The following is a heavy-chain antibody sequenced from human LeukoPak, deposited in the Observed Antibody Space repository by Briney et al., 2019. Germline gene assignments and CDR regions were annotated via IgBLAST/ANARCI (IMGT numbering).Heavy chain of an antibody. Sequence: SETLSLTCTVSGGSIISSFYYWGWIRQPPGKGLEWIGIINYSGATYYNPSLKSRVTISVDASKNQLSLKLSSVTAADTAVYYCARRLYSNNLYYFDYWGQGTLVTVSS. CDR3: ARRLYSNNLYYFDY. CDR1: GGSIISSFYY. D-gene: IGHD4-11*01. CDR2: INYSGAT. V-gene: IGHV4-39*01. J-gene: IGHJ4*02.